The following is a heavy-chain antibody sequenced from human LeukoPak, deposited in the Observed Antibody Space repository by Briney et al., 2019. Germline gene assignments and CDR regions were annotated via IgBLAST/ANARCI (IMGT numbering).Heavy chain of an antibody. V-gene: IGHV3-23*01. CDR1: GFTFSSYW. Sequence: GGSLRLSCAASGFTFSSYWMSWVRQAPGKGLEWVSAISGSGGSTYYADSVKGRFTISRDNSKNTLYLQMNSLRAEDTAVYYCAKVFCSSTSCYSVYYFDYWGQGTLVTVSS. CDR2: ISGSGGST. J-gene: IGHJ4*02. D-gene: IGHD2-2*01. CDR3: AKVFCSSTSCYSVYYFDY.